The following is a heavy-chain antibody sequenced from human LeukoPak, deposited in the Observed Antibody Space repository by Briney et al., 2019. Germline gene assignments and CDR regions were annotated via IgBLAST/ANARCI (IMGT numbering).Heavy chain of an antibody. V-gene: IGHV3-49*04. Sequence: GGSLRLSCTTSGFTFGDYAMNWVRQAPGKGLEWVGIIRSKGYGGTIEYAASVKGRFTISRDDSKSIGYLQMNSLKTEDTAVYYRTRSRQDDYWGQGTLVTVSS. J-gene: IGHJ4*02. CDR1: GFTFGDYA. CDR3: TRSRQDDY. CDR2: IRSKGYGGTI. D-gene: IGHD4-17*01.